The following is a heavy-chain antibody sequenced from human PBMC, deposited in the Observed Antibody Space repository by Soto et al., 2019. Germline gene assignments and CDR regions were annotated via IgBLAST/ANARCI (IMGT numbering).Heavy chain of an antibody. V-gene: IGHV3-23*01. CDR1: GFTFSSYA. D-gene: IGHD2-2*01. Sequence: PGGSLRLSFAACGFTFSSYAMSWVRQAPGKGLEWVSAISGSGGSTYYADSVKGRFTISRDNSKNTLYLQMNSLRAEDTAVYYCAKRGFVVVPAANYYYYGMDVWGQGTTVTVSS. CDR3: AKRGFVVVPAANYYYYGMDV. CDR2: ISGSGGST. J-gene: IGHJ6*02.